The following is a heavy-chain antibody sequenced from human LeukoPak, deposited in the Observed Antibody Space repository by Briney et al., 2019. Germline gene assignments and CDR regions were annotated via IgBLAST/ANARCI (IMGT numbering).Heavy chain of an antibody. D-gene: IGHD1-26*01. CDR1: GYTFTGYY. CDR2: INPNSGGT. J-gene: IGHJ4*02. CDR3: ARDHPVGATRIEIDY. V-gene: IGHV1-2*06. Sequence: GASVKVSCKASGYTFTGYYMHWVRQAPGQGLEWMGRINPNSGGTNYAQKFQGRVTMTRDTSISTAYKELSRLRSDDTAAYYCARDHPVGATRIEIDYWGQGTLVTVSS.